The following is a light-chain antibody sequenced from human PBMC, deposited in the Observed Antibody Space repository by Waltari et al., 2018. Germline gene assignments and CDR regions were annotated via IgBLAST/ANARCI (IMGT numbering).Light chain of an antibody. Sequence: EIVLTQSPDTLSLSPGEGATLSCRASQYVSGRYLSWYQQKPGQSPRLLIYGASSRAAGIPDRISGSGSGTDFTLTITRLEPEDFAVYYCQQYGTPPTTFGQGTKVEIK. CDR2: GAS. CDR1: QYVSGRY. V-gene: IGKV3-20*01. CDR3: QQYGTPPTT. J-gene: IGKJ1*01.